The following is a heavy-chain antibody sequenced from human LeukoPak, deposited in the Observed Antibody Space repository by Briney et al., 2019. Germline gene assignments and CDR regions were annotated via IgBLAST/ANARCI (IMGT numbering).Heavy chain of an antibody. V-gene: IGHV1-8*01. CDR1: GYTFTSYD. D-gene: IGHD2-2*01. J-gene: IGHJ6*02. CDR3: ARGHVVPAAIANYYYGMDV. Sequence: ASVKVSCKASGYTFTSYDINWVRQATGQGLEWMGWMNPNSGNTGYAQKCQGRGTMTRNTSVSTAYMELSSLRSEDTAVYYCARGHVVPAAIANYYYGMDVWGPGTTVSVSS. CDR2: MNPNSGNT.